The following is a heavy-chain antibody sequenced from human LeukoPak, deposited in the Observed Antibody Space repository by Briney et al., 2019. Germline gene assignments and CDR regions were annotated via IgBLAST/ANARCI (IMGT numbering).Heavy chain of an antibody. Sequence: PGGSLRLSCAASGFTFSSYAMSWVRQAPGEGLEWVSIISVSGSTTYLADSVRGRFTISRDNSKNTQYLQMNSLRAEDTAVYYCAKVGRYGSSNWADSWGQGTLVTVSS. CDR1: GFTFSSYA. CDR3: AKVGRYGSSNWADS. V-gene: IGHV3-23*01. CDR2: ISVSGSTT. D-gene: IGHD4-17*01. J-gene: IGHJ5*01.